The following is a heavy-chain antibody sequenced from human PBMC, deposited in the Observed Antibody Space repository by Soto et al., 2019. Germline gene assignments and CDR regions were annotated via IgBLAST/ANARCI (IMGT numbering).Heavy chain of an antibody. CDR3: ARDHDDFWSDYRVPDY. D-gene: IGHD3-3*01. CDR1: GFTFSSYG. V-gene: IGHV3-33*01. CDR2: IWYDGSNK. Sequence: GGSLRLSCAASGFTFSSYGMHWVRQAPGKGLEWVAVIWYDGSNKYYADSVKGRFTISRDNSKKTLYLQMNSLRAEDTAVYYCARDHDDFWSDYRVPDYWGQGTLVTVSS. J-gene: IGHJ4*02.